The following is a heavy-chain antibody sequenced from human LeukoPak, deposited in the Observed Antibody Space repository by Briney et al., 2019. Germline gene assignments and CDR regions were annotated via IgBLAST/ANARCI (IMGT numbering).Heavy chain of an antibody. Sequence: PSETLSLTCTVSGRSISSYYWSWIRQPPGKGLEWIGYIYYSGSTNYNPSLKSRVTISVDTSKNQFSLKLSSVTAADTAVYYCARDRDGLFDYWGQGTLVTVSS. J-gene: IGHJ4*02. D-gene: IGHD5-24*01. CDR2: IYYSGST. V-gene: IGHV4-59*01. CDR1: GRSISSYY. CDR3: ARDRDGLFDY.